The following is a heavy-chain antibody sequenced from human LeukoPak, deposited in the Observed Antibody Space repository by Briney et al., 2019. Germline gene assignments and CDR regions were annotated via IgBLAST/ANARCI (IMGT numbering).Heavy chain of an antibody. J-gene: IGHJ5*02. Sequence: SQTLSLTCTVSGGSISSGSYDWRWSRQPAGRGREWIVRIYTSGSTNYNPSLKSRVTISVDTSKNQFSLKLSSVTAADTAVYYCARGVAPYNWFDPWGQGTLVTVSS. CDR3: ARGVAPYNWFDP. V-gene: IGHV4-61*02. CDR1: GGSISSGSYD. D-gene: IGHD2-15*01. CDR2: IYTSGST.